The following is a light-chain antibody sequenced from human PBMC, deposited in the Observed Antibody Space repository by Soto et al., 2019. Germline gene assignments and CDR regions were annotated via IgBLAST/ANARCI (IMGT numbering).Light chain of an antibody. CDR3: QQDANSRPGT. J-gene: IGKJ4*01. V-gene: IGKV3-20*01. Sequence: EIVLTQSPGTLSLSPGESVTLFCRASQSVSSNLAWYQQKPGQPPRLLMHGTVSRATGVPDRFIGSGFGTDFTHTISRLEPEDFAVYYRQQDANSRPGTFGEGTPVEV. CDR1: QSVSSN. CDR2: GTV.